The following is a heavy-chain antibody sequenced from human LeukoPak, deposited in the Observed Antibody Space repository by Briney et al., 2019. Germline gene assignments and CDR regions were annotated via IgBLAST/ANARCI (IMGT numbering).Heavy chain of an antibody. J-gene: IGHJ6*02. Sequence: ASETLSLTCTVSGGSISSGGYYWSWIRQHPGKGLEWIGYIYYSGSTYYNPSLKSRVTISVDTSKNQFSLKLSSVTAADTAVYXXXXXXXXLEWFPYGMDVWGQGTTVTVSS. V-gene: IGHV4-31*03. D-gene: IGHD3-3*01. CDR2: IYYSGST. CDR1: GGSISSGGYY. CDR3: XXXXXXLEWFPYGMDV.